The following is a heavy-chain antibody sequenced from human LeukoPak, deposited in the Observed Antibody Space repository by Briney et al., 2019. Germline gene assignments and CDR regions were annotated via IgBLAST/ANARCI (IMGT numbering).Heavy chain of an antibody. CDR3: ARGTVVVVAATRVWYYYYMDV. CDR2: ITTSGSST. J-gene: IGHJ6*03. D-gene: IGHD2-15*01. CDR1: GFSFSNYY. Sequence: GGSLRLSCASSGFSFSNYYMSWVRQAPGRGLEWISYITTSGSSTNYADSVKGRFTISRDNAKNTLYLQMNSLRAEDTAVYYCARGTVVVVAATRVWYYYYMDVWGKGTTVTVSS. V-gene: IGHV3-11*04.